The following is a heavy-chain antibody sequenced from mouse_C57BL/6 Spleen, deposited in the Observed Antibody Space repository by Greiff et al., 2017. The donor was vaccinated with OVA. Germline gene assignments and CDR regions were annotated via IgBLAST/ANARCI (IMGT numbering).Heavy chain of an antibody. CDR2: INPNNGGT. V-gene: IGHV1-26*01. Sequence: VQLKESGPELVKPGASVKISCKASGYTFTDYYMNWVKQSHGKSLEWIGDINPNNGGTSYNQKFKGKATLTVDKSSSTAYMELRSLTSEDSAVYYCARVYGNSPWFAYWGQGTLVTVSA. D-gene: IGHD2-1*01. CDR1: GYTFTDYY. CDR3: ARVYGNSPWFAY. J-gene: IGHJ3*01.